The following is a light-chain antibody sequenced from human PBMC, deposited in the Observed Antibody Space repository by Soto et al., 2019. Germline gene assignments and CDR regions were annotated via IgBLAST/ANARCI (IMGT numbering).Light chain of an antibody. Sequence: QSALTQPPSASGSPGQSVTISCTGTSSDVGGFNFVSWYQQHPGKAPKLMIYEVNKRPSGVPDRFSGSKSGNTASLTVSGLQAEDEADYYCSSYGGSNNVLFGGGTKLTAL. CDR2: EVN. CDR3: SSYGGSNNVL. CDR1: SSDVGGFNF. V-gene: IGLV2-8*01. J-gene: IGLJ2*01.